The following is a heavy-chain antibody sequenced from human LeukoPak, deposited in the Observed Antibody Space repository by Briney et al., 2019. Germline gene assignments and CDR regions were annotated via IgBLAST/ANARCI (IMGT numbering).Heavy chain of an antibody. CDR2: VSDTGNI. V-gene: IGHV3-48*02. J-gene: IGHJ4*02. Sequence: GGSLRLSCAASGFTFSSFTMNWVRQAPGKGLEWVSTVSDTGNIHYSDSVKGRFTISRDNTKNSLYLQMNSLRDEDTAVYYCARDGLHTAHFDYWGQGTLVTVSS. CDR3: ARDGLHTAHFDY. D-gene: IGHD5-18*01. CDR1: GFTFSSFT.